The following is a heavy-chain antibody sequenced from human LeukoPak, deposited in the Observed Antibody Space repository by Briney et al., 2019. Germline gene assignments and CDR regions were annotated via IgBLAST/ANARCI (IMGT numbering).Heavy chain of an antibody. J-gene: IGHJ3*02. V-gene: IGHV3-23*01. CDR2: ISGSGGST. D-gene: IGHD6-19*01. CDR3: AKDYGQWLVQEAFDI. CDR1: GFTFSSYA. Sequence: GGSLRLSCAASGFTFSSYAMSWVRQAPGKGLEWVSAISGSGGSTYHADSVKGRFTISRDNSKNTLYLQMNSLRAEDTAVYYCAKDYGQWLVQEAFDIWGQGTMVTVSS.